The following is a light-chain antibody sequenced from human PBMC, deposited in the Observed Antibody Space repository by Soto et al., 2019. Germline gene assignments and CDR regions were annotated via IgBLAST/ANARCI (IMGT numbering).Light chain of an antibody. CDR3: QPFYSPPYT. J-gene: IGKJ2*01. CDR2: WAS. V-gene: IGKV4-1*01. CDR1: QSVLHSSNNKNY. Sequence: DIVMTQSPDSLAVSLGEKATINCKSSQSVLHSSNNKNYLAWYQQRPGQPPKLVTNWASTRESGVPDRFSGSGSGTDFTLTISSLQAEDVAVYYRQPFYSPPYTCGQGTKLEI.